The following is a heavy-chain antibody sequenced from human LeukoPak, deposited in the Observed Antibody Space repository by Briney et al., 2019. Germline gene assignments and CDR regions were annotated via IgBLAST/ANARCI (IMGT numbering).Heavy chain of an antibody. V-gene: IGHV3-66*02. D-gene: IGHD3-16*01. J-gene: IGHJ3*02. CDR1: GFTVSSNY. Sequence: GGSLRLSCAASGFTVSSNYMSWVRQAPGKGLEWASVIYSGGSTYYADSVKGRFTISRDNSKNTLYLQMNSLRAEDTAVYYCARTESGRCYAAAFDICGQGTMVTVSS. CDR3: ARTESGRCYAAAFDI. CDR2: IYSGGST.